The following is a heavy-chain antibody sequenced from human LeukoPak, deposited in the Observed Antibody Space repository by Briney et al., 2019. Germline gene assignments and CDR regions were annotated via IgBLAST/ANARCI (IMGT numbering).Heavy chain of an antibody. CDR3: AKSPLRITMARAFDY. J-gene: IGHJ4*02. CDR2: ISSSGSTI. V-gene: IGHV3-48*03. Sequence: GGSLRLSCAASGFTFSSYEMNWVRQAPGKGLEWVSYISSSGSTIYYADSVKGRFTISRDNAKNSLYLQMNSLRAEDTAVYYCAKSPLRITMARAFDYWGQGLLVTVSS. D-gene: IGHD3-10*01. CDR1: GFTFSSYE.